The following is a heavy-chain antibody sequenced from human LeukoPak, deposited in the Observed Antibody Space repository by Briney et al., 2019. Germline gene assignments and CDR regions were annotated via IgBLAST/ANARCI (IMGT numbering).Heavy chain of an antibody. J-gene: IGHJ4*02. D-gene: IGHD3-22*01. CDR2: IYSKAYGGTT. CDR1: GFTLGDNW. Sequence: GGSLRLSCTACGFTLGDNWMSWVRHAPGKGLEWISFIYSKAYGGTTEYAASVKGRFTISRDDSKSIAYLQMNSLKTEDTAVYYCTRDQRDSSGYYQIYFDYWGQGTLVTVSS. V-gene: IGHV3-49*04. CDR3: TRDQRDSSGYYQIYFDY.